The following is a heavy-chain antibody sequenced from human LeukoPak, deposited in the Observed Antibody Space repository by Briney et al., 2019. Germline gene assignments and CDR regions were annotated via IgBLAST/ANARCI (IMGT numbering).Heavy chain of an antibody. J-gene: IGHJ6*02. Sequence: ASVKVSCKASGYTFTSYAMNWVRQAPGQGLEWMGWINTNTGNPTYAQGFTGRFVFSLDTSVSTAYLQISSLKAEDTAVYYCARPTGDSGSYWTYYYGMDVWGQGTTVTVSS. CDR1: GYTFTSYA. CDR3: ARPTGDSGSYWTYYYGMDV. D-gene: IGHD1-26*01. V-gene: IGHV7-4-1*02. CDR2: INTNTGNP.